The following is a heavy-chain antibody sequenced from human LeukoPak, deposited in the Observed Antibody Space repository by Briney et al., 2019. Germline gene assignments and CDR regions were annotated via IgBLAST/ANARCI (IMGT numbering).Heavy chain of an antibody. CDR2: INPNSGGT. V-gene: IGHV1-2*02. Sequence: ASVKVSCKASGYTFTGYYMHWVRQAPGQGLEWMGWINPNSGGTNYAQKFQGRVTMTRDTSISTAYMELSRLRSDDTAVYYCARDRCSSTSCYPRAFDIWGQGTMVTVSS. D-gene: IGHD2-2*01. CDR3: ARDRCSSTSCYPRAFDI. J-gene: IGHJ3*02. CDR1: GYTFTGYY.